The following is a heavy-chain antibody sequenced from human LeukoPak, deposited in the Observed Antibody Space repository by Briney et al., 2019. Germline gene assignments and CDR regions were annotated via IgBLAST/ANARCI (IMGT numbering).Heavy chain of an antibody. J-gene: IGHJ4*02. D-gene: IGHD3-16*01. CDR3: ARVVITNFDY. CDR2: IRMGDSTL. Sequence: GGSLRLSCAAAGFTFSSYERNLVRQAPRKWLEWFSYIRMGDSTLYHAEAVKRRFPNTRDKANISLYMQMNSLRAQDTAVYYCARVVITNFDYWGPGALVTVSS. CDR1: GFTFSSYE. V-gene: IGHV3-48*03.